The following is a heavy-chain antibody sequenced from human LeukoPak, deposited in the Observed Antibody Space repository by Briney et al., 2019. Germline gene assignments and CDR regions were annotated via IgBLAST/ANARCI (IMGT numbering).Heavy chain of an antibody. Sequence: GASVKVSCKASGYTFTNYAMNWVRQAPGQGLEWMGWIHPSTGNPTYAQGFTGRFVFSLDTSVSTTYLQISSLKAEDTAVYYCAGAYQRLGELSLPNYWGQGTLVTVSS. J-gene: IGHJ4*02. V-gene: IGHV7-4-1*02. CDR3: AGAYQRLGELSLPNY. D-gene: IGHD3-16*02. CDR1: GYTFTNYA. CDR2: IHPSTGNP.